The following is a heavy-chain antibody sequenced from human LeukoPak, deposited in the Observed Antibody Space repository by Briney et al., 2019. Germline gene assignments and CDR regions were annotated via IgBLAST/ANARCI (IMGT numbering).Heavy chain of an antibody. CDR1: GFTVSSNY. CDR2: ISGSGGST. D-gene: IGHD3-22*01. V-gene: IGHV3-23*01. CDR3: AKDLPMTRAFDI. Sequence: GGSLRLSCAASGFTVSSNYMSWVRQAPGKGLEWVSAISGSGGSTYYADSVKGRFTISRDNSKNTLYLQMNSLRAEDTAVYYCAKDLPMTRAFDIWGQGTMVTVSS. J-gene: IGHJ3*02.